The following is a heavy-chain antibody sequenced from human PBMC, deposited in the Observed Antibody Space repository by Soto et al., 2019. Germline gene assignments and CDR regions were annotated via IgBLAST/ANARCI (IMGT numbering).Heavy chain of an antibody. CDR3: ARAGPRGVLRFLEWLFYFDY. CDR1: GGSISSSNW. J-gene: IGHJ4*02. CDR2: IYHSGST. V-gene: IGHV4-4*02. D-gene: IGHD3-3*01. Sequence: KQSQTLSLTCAVSGGSISSSNWWSWVRQPPGKGLEWIGEIYHSGSTNYNPSLKSRVTISVDKSKNQFSLKLSSVTAADTAVYYCARAGPRGVLRFLEWLFYFDYWGQGTLVTVSS.